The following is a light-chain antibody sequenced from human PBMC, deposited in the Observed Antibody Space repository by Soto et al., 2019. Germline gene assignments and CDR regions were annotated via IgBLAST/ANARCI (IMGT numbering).Light chain of an antibody. J-gene: IGKJ5*01. CDR2: GVS. CDR3: QQYEKWPPSIT. CDR1: QPVNNN. Sequence: IEMTQSPATLSASPGDRATLSYRASQPVNNNLAWYQHKPGQAPRLLIYGVSTRATGISARFSGGGSVTEFTLTISSLQSEDFAVYYCQQYEKWPPSITFGQGTRLEIK. V-gene: IGKV3-15*01.